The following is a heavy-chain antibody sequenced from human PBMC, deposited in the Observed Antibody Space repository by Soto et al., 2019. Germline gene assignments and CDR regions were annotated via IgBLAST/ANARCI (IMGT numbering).Heavy chain of an antibody. D-gene: IGHD2-21*02. CDR1: GYTFTSYY. J-gene: IGHJ2*01. CDR3: AIPYCGGDCYTNYWYFYL. Sequence: SSVKVSCKASGYTFTSYYMHWVRQAPGQGLEWMGIINPSGGSTSYAQKFQGRVTMTRDTSTSTVYMELSSLRSEDTAVYYCAIPYCGGDCYTNYWYFYLWGRGTLVTVSS. CDR2: INPSGGST. V-gene: IGHV1-46*01.